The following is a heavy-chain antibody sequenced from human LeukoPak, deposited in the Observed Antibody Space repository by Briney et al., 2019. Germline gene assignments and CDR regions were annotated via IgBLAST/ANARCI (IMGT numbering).Heavy chain of an antibody. Sequence: PSETLSLTCTVSGGSISSYYWSWIRQPPGKGLEWIGYIYYSGSTNYNPSLKSRVTISVDTSKSQFSLKLSSVTAADTAVYYCARTGSSSWYNGDYFDYWGQGTLVTVSS. CDR2: IYYSGST. D-gene: IGHD6-13*01. CDR1: GGSISSYY. CDR3: ARTGSSSWYNGDYFDY. J-gene: IGHJ4*02. V-gene: IGHV4-59*08.